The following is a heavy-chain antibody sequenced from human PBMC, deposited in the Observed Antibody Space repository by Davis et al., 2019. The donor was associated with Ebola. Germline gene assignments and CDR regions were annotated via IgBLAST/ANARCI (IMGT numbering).Heavy chain of an antibody. V-gene: IGHV1-69*13. CDR3: ARDYYGSGSYYGYGMDV. Sequence: SVKVSCKASGGTFSSYAISWVRQAPGQGLEWMGGIIPIFGTANYAQKFQGRVTITADESTSTAYMELRSLRSDDTAVYYCARDYYGSGSYYGYGMDVWGQGTTVTVSS. CDR2: IIPIFGTA. D-gene: IGHD3-10*01. J-gene: IGHJ6*02. CDR1: GGTFSSYA.